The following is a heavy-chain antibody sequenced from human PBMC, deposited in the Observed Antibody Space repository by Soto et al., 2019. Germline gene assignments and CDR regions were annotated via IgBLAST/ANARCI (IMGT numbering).Heavy chain of an antibody. CDR3: ARVEVPESSSWHPCDP. CDR2: IYYSGST. D-gene: IGHD6-13*01. Sequence: NPSETLSLTCTVSGGSISSYYWSWIRQSPGKGLEWIGYIYYSGSTNYNPSLKSRVTISVDTSKNQFSLKLSSVTAAGTAVYYCARVEVPESSSWHPCDPWGQGTLVTVSS. CDR1: GGSISSYY. J-gene: IGHJ5*02. V-gene: IGHV4-59*01.